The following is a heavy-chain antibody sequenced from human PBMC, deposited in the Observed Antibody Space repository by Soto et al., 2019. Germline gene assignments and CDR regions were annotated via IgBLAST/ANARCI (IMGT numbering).Heavy chain of an antibody. Sequence: QAGGSLRLSCAASGFTFSSYEMNWVRQAPGKGLEWVSYISSSGSTIYYADSVKGRFTISRDNAKNSLYLQMNSLRAEDTAVYYCARGVIVGATMGWVLAPGPYYYYYGMDVWGQGTTVTVSS. CDR3: ARGVIVGATMGWVLAPGPYYYYYGMDV. CDR1: GFTFSSYE. D-gene: IGHD1-26*01. J-gene: IGHJ6*02. CDR2: ISSSGSTI. V-gene: IGHV3-48*03.